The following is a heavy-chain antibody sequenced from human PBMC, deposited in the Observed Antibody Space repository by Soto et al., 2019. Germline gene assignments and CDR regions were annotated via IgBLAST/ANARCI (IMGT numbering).Heavy chain of an antibody. CDR2: IYYSGST. Sequence: SHTRTVVGGSIGNRSYYLSIIRQPPGKGLEWIGSIYYSGSTNYNPSLKSRVTISVDTSKNQFSLKLSSVTAADTAVYYCARPSLEWLPPYYMDVWGKGTTVTVSS. CDR1: GGSIGNRSYY. J-gene: IGHJ6*03. V-gene: IGHV4-61*01. D-gene: IGHD3-3*01. CDR3: ARPSLEWLPPYYMDV.